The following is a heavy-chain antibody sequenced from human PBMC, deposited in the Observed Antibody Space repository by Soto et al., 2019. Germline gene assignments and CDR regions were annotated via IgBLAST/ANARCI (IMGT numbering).Heavy chain of an antibody. Sequence: SETLSLTCAVSGGSISSGGYSWSWIRQPPGKGLEWIGYIYHSGSTYYNPSLKSRVTISVDRSKNQFSLKLSSVTAADTAVYYCARDHGDYTIDYWGQGTPVTVSS. CDR3: ARDHGDYTIDY. CDR1: GGSISSGGYS. D-gene: IGHD4-17*01. V-gene: IGHV4-30-2*01. CDR2: IYHSGST. J-gene: IGHJ4*02.